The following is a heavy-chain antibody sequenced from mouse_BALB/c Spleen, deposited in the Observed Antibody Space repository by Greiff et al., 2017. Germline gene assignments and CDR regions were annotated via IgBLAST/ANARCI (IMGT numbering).Heavy chain of an antibody. V-gene: IGHV2-2*02. Sequence: QVQLQQSGPGLVQPSQSLSITCTVSGFSLTSYGVHWVRQSPGKGLEWLGVIWSGGSTDYNAAFISRLSISKDNSKSQVFFKMNSLKANDTAIYYCARKGGTPGDDWGQGTSVTVSS. CDR3: ARKGGTPGDD. CDR2: IWSGGST. D-gene: IGHD2-14*01. CDR1: GFSLTSYG. J-gene: IGHJ4*01.